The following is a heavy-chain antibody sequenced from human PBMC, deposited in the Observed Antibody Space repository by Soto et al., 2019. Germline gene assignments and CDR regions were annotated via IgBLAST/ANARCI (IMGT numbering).Heavy chain of an antibody. V-gene: IGHV3-30*18. CDR1: GFTFSSYG. D-gene: IGHD3-10*01. CDR2: ISYDGSNK. Sequence: PGGSLRISCAASGFTFSSYGMHWVRQAPGKGLEWVAVISYDGSNKYYADSVKGRFTISRDNSKNTLYLQMNSLRAEDTAVYYCAKDIGRLVRGPIPGWGHCTLVTVSS. CDR3: AKDIGRLVRGPIPG. J-gene: IGHJ1*01.